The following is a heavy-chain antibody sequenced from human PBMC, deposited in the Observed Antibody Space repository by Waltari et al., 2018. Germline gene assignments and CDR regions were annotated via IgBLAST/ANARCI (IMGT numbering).Heavy chain of an antibody. V-gene: IGHV3-15*01. Sequence: EVQLVESGGGLVKPGGSLRLSCAASGFTFSNAWMSWVRQAPGKGLEWVGRIKSKPDGGTTDYAAPVKGRFTISRDDSKNTLYLQMNSRKTEDTAVYYCTTGVVQGVIILWGQGTLVTVSS. J-gene: IGHJ4*02. D-gene: IGHD3-10*01. CDR2: IKSKPDGGTT. CDR1: GFTFSNAW. CDR3: TTGVVQGVIIL.